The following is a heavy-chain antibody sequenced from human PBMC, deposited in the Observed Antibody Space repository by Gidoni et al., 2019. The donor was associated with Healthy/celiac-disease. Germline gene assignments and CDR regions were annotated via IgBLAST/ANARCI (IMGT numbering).Heavy chain of an antibody. V-gene: IGHV4-34*01. J-gene: IGHJ5*02. Sequence: SPTCAVYGGSFSGYYWSWIRQPPGKGLEWIGEINHSGSTNYNPSPKSRVTISVDTSKNQFSLKLSAVTAADTAVYYCARGRRAYCSSTSCYNWFDPWGQGTLVTVSS. CDR2: INHSGST. CDR1: GGSFSGYY. D-gene: IGHD2-2*01. CDR3: ARGRRAYCSSTSCYNWFDP.